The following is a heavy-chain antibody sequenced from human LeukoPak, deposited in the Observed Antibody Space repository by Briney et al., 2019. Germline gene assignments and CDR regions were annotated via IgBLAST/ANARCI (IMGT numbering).Heavy chain of an antibody. V-gene: IGHV4-39*07. D-gene: IGHD6-19*01. Sequence: SETLSLTCTVSSGSISTSNYYWGWVRQPPGKALEWIGEINHSGSTNYNPSLKSRVTISVDTSKNQFSLKLSSVTAADTAVYYCARGAAEQWLVLNWWGWDYWGQGTLVAVSS. CDR3: ARGAAEQWLVLNWWGWDY. CDR2: INHSGST. CDR1: SGSISTSNYY. J-gene: IGHJ4*02.